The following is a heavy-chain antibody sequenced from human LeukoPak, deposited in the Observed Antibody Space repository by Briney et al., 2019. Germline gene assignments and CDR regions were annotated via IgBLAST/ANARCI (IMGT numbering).Heavy chain of an antibody. V-gene: IGHV3-21*01. CDR3: AREPGSLRGYFDY. CDR1: GFIFKKYW. CDR2: ISSSSSYI. Sequence: PGESLRLSCAASGFIFKKYWMNWVRQAPGKGLECVSSISSSSSYIYYADSVKGRFTISRDNAKNSLYLQMNSLRAEDTAVYYCAREPGSLRGYFDYWGQGTLVTVSS. J-gene: IGHJ4*02. D-gene: IGHD4-17*01.